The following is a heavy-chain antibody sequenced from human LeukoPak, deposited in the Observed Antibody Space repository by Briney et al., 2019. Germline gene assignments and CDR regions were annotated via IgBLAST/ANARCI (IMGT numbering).Heavy chain of an antibody. CDR1: GFTFSSYW. D-gene: IGHD3-22*01. CDR3: ARGFYYDSTLRGMDV. J-gene: IGHJ6*02. Sequence: GGSLRLSCAASGFTFSSYWMHWVRQAPGKGLVWVSRINSDGSSTSYADSVKGRFTISRDNAKNTLYLQMNSLRAEDTAVYYCARGFYYDSTLRGMDVWGQGTTVTVSS. CDR2: INSDGSST. V-gene: IGHV3-74*01.